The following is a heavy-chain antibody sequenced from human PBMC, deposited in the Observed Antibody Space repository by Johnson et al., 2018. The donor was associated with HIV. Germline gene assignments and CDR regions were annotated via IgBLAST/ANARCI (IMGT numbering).Heavy chain of an antibody. V-gene: IGHV3-13*01. J-gene: IGHJ3*02. CDR2: IGTAGDT. CDR3: ARGSRYTYDNDDAYLLHAFDI. Sequence: VQLVESGGGLVQPGGSLRLSCAASGFTFSSYDMHWVRQATGKGLEWVSAIGTAGDTYYADSVKGRFTISRDSSKNKLYLQMNSLRAEDTAVYYCARGSRYTYDNDDAYLLHAFDIWGQGTMVTVSS. CDR1: GFTFSSYD. D-gene: IGHD3-22*01.